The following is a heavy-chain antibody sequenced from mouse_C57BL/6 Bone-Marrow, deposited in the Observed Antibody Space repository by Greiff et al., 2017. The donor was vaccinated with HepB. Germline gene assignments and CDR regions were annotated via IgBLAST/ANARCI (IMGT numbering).Heavy chain of an antibody. Sequence: EVQLQQSGPELVKPGASVKISCKASGYSFTGYYMNWVKQSPEKSLEWIGEINPSTGGTTYNQKFKAKATLTVDKSSSTAYMQLKSLTSEDSAVYYCARWGLRSAWFAYWGQGTLVTVSA. CDR3: ARWGLRSAWFAY. D-gene: IGHD2-4*01. V-gene: IGHV1-42*01. CDR1: GYSFTGYY. CDR2: INPSTGGT. J-gene: IGHJ3*01.